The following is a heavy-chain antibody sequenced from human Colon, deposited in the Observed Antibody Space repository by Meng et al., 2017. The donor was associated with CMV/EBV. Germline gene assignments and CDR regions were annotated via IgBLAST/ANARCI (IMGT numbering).Heavy chain of an antibody. CDR2: MNPNSGNT. V-gene: IGHV1-8*01. CDR1: GYTFTSYD. CDR3: ARGGADWIRYFDL. J-gene: IGHJ2*01. Sequence: KAYGYTFTSYDINWVRQATGQGLEWMGWMNPNSGNTGHAQKFQGRVTMTRNTSISTAYMELSSLRSEDTAVYYCARGGADWIRYFDLWGRGTLVTVSS. D-gene: IGHD2-2*03.